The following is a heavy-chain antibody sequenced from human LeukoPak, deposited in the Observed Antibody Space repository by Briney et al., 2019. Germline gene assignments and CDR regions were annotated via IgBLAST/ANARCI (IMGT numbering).Heavy chain of an antibody. Sequence: SETLSLTYTVSGGSISSYYWSWIRQPPGKGLEWIGYIYYSGSTNYNPSLKSRVTISVDTSKNQFSLKLSSVTAADTAVYYCARDRSSGWYGDYFDYWGQGPWSPSPQ. J-gene: IGHJ4*02. CDR3: ARDRSSGWYGDYFDY. CDR1: GGSISSYY. D-gene: IGHD6-19*01. V-gene: IGHV4-59*01. CDR2: IYYSGST.